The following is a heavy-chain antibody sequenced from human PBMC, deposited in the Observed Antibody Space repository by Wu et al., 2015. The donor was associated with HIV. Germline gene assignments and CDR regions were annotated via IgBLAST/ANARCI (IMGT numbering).Heavy chain of an antibody. Sequence: QVQLVQSGTEVKKPGTSVKVSCEAFGYIFVNYGINWVRQAPGHGLEWMGWVSTSNVGANYAQRLQGRVTMTTDMATNTAYMELSSLRSEDTAVYYCAYGSGSYNRLYYFDYWGQGTLVTVSS. V-gene: IGHV1-18*01. D-gene: IGHD3-10*01. CDR3: AYGSGSYNRLYYFDY. CDR1: GYIFVNYG. CDR2: VSTSNVGA. J-gene: IGHJ4*02.